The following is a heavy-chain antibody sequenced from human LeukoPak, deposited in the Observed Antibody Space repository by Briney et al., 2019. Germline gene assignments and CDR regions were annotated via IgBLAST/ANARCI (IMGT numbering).Heavy chain of an antibody. CDR3: ARGSYSGGPSPGAGRYYYYYGMDV. V-gene: IGHV4-59*01. Sequence: SETLSLTCTVSGGSIISYYWSWIRQPPGGWLELSGYIYYNGSTTYNPSLKRRVTISVDTSKNQFSLKLSSVTAADTAVYYCARGSYSGGPSPGAGRYYYYYGMDVWGQGTTVTVSS. CDR1: GGSIISYY. D-gene: IGHD1-26*01. J-gene: IGHJ6*02. CDR2: IYYNGST.